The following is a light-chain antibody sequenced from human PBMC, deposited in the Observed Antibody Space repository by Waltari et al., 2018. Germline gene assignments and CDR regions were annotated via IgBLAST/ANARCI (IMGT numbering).Light chain of an antibody. J-gene: IGKJ2*03. CDR2: DAS. Sequence: DIQMTQSASTLSASVGAGVTITCRASQSISSWLAWYQQKPGKAPNLLIYDASTLESGVPSRFSGSGSGTEFTLTISSLQPDDFATYYCQQYYSYLYSFGQGTKLEIK. CDR1: QSISSW. V-gene: IGKV1-5*03. CDR3: QQYYSYLYS.